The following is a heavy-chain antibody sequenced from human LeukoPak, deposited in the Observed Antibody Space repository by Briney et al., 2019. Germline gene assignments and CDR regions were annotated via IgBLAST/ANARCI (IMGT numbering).Heavy chain of an antibody. CDR1: VFFFSSDW. CDR3: ASAQGYYYYYGMDV. V-gene: IGHV3-74*01. J-gene: IGHJ6*02. CDR2: INSDGSST. Sequence: GGSLILSCAAPVFFFSSDWMHWVPQAPGRGLVWVQRINSDGSSTSYADSVKGRFTISRDNAKNTLYLQMNSLRAEDTAVYYCASAQGYYYYYGMDVWGQGTTVTVSS.